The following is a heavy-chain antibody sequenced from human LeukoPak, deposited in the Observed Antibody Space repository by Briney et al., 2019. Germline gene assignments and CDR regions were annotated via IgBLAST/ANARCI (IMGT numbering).Heavy chain of an antibody. Sequence: KPSETLSLTCAVYGGSFSGYYWSWIRQPPGKGLEWIGYIYYSGSTNYNPSLKSRVTISVDTSKNQFSLKLSSVTAADTAVYYCARNPQLGAVVDYWGQGTLVTVSS. V-gene: IGHV4-59*08. CDR1: GGSFSGYY. J-gene: IGHJ4*02. CDR3: ARNPQLGAVVDY. D-gene: IGHD6-19*01. CDR2: IYYSGST.